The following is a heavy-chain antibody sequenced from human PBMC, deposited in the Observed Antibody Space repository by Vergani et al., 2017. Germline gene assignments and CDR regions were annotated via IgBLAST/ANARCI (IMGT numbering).Heavy chain of an antibody. D-gene: IGHD1-7*01. CDR1: GVSVTDYN. CDR2: IYYSGST. Sequence: QAQLQESGPGLVKPSETLSLTCHVFGVSVTDYNCNWIRQAPGKGLEWIGYIYYSGSTNYNPSLKSRVTISVDTSKNQFSLKLSSVTAADTAVYYCARALNYEWFDPWGQGTLVTVSS. J-gene: IGHJ5*02. CDR3: ARALNYEWFDP. V-gene: IGHV4-59*02.